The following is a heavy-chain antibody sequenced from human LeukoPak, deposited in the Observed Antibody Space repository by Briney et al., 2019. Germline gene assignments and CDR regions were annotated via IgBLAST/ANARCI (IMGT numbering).Heavy chain of an antibody. CDR1: GGSISSSSYY. D-gene: IGHD5-18*01. Sequence: SETLSLTCTVSGGSISSSSYYWGWIRQPPGKGLEWIGSIYYSGSTYYNPSLKSRVTISVDKSKNQFSLKLSSVTAADTAVYYCARGHGYSYGHYYYYYYMDVWGKGTTVTVSS. CDR3: ARGHGYSYGHYYYYYYMDV. V-gene: IGHV4-39*07. J-gene: IGHJ6*03. CDR2: IYYSGST.